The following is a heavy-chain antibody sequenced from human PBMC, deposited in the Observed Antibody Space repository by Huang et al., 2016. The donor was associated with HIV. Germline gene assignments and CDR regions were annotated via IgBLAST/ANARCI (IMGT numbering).Heavy chain of an antibody. CDR2: VSYDGTRK. V-gene: IGHV3-30-3*01. CDR1: GFVFDNYA. J-gene: IGHJ4*02. Sequence: QVLLVESGGGVVQPGGSLELSCAASGFVFDNYAMYWVRQAPGRGLEGVAYVSYDGTRKDYKESVRGRFTVSRDNSNNTQYLQMKNLKTEDTAIYYCARDQWLGQYFDYWGQGILVTVS. D-gene: IGHD6-19*01. CDR3: ARDQWLGQYFDY.